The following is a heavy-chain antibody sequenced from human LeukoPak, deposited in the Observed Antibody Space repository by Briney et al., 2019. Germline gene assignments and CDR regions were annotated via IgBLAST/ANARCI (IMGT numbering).Heavy chain of an antibody. D-gene: IGHD3-3*01. Sequence: ASVKVSCKASGYTFTGYYMHWVRQAPGQGLEWMGWINPNSGGTNYAQKFQGRVTMTRDTSISTAYMELSRLRSDDTAVYYCARGRITIFGVVIMAAFDIWGQGTMVTVSS. CDR3: ARGRITIFGVVIMAAFDI. CDR1: GYTFTGYY. J-gene: IGHJ3*02. CDR2: INPNSGGT. V-gene: IGHV1-2*02.